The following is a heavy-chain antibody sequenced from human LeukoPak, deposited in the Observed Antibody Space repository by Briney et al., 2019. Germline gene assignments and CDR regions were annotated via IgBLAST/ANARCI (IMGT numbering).Heavy chain of an antibody. Sequence: SETLSLTCTVSGGSISSYYWSWIRQPPGKGLEWIGYIYYSGSTNYNPSLKSRVTISVDTSKNQFSLKLSSVTAADTAVYYCARDSGIAAAGSGFDYWGQGTLVTVSS. J-gene: IGHJ4*02. V-gene: IGHV4-59*12. CDR2: IYYSGST. D-gene: IGHD6-13*01. CDR3: ARDSGIAAAGSGFDY. CDR1: GGSISSYY.